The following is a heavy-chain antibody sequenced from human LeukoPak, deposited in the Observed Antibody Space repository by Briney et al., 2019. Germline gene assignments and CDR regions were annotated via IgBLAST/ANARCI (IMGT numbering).Heavy chain of an antibody. J-gene: IGHJ4*02. CDR2: NNPNNGGT. CDR3: ARGYCSAGDCFEFDY. V-gene: IGHV1-2*02. CDR1: GYTFTGYY. Sequence: ASVKVSCKTSGYTFTGYYIHWVRRAPGQGLEWMGWNNPNNGGTNYAPKFRGRVSMTRDTSISTAYMELISLRSDDTAVYYCARGYCSAGDCFEFDYWGQGTQVTVSS. D-gene: IGHD2-15*01.